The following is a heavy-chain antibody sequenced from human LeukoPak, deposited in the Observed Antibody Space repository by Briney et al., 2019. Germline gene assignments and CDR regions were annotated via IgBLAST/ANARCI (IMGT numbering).Heavy chain of an antibody. V-gene: IGHV3-11*06. CDR2: ISSSGSLT. CDR3: AAGLSDYDPLSSRYSFNY. D-gene: IGHD5-12*01. J-gene: IGHJ4*02. CDR1: GFSFSDYY. Sequence: PGGSLRLSCAASGFSFSDYYMTWVRQAPGRGLEWLSYISSSGSLTNHADSVKGRFTISRDNAKNSLFLQMNSLRAEDTAVYYCAAGLSDYDPLSSRYSFNYWGQGTLVTVSS.